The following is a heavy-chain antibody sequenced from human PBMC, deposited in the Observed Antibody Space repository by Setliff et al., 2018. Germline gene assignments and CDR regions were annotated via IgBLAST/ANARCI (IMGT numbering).Heavy chain of an antibody. D-gene: IGHD2-15*01. V-gene: IGHV1-18*01. CDR3: AISTLSICSGGSCPNAFDV. CDR2: ISAYNGDT. CDR1: GFTFRNYA. Sequence: ASVKVSCKASGFTFRNYAISWVRQAPGQGLEWMGWISAYNGDTTYTQNLQGRVTLTTDTSTTTAYMELRSLRSDDTAVYYCAISTLSICSGGSCPNAFDVWGQGTMVTV. J-gene: IGHJ3*01.